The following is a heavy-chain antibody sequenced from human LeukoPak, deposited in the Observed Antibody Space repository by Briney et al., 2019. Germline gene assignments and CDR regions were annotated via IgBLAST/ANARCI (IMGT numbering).Heavy chain of an antibody. CDR2: IWYDGSNK. V-gene: IGHV3-33*01. CDR1: GFTFSSYG. CDR3: ARSRERGYDFHGVY. D-gene: IGHD3-3*01. Sequence: GGSLRLSCAASGFTFSSYGMHWVRQAPGKGLEWVAVIWYDGSNKYYADSVKGRFTISRDNSKNTLYLQMNSLRAEDTAVYYCARSRERGYDFHGVYWGQGTLVTVSS. J-gene: IGHJ4*02.